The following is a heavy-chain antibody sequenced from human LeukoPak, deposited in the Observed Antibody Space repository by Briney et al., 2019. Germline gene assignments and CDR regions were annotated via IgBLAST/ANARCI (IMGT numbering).Heavy chain of an antibody. Sequence: GKSLRLSCAASGFDFGSYDMHWVRQAPGKGLEWVAIIWLDGSATYYGDSVKGRFTVSRDNSNNTLYLQMNSLRVEDTAVYYCARDREGIAAAGSDYWGQGTLVTVSS. CDR2: IWLDGSAT. V-gene: IGHV3-33*01. D-gene: IGHD6-13*01. CDR3: ARDREGIAAAGSDY. J-gene: IGHJ4*02. CDR1: GFDFGSYD.